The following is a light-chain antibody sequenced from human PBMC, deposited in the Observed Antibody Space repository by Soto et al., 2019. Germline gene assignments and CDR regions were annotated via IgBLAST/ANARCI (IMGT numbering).Light chain of an antibody. J-gene: IGKJ1*01. CDR1: QSVSSIY. Sequence: EIVLTQSPGTLSLSPGERATLSCRASQSVSSIYLAWYQHKPGQAPRLRIYGASSRATGIPDRFSGSGSGTDFTLTISRLEPEDFAGYYCQQYGSSSWTFGRGTTVEIK. CDR3: QQYGSSSWT. V-gene: IGKV3-20*01. CDR2: GAS.